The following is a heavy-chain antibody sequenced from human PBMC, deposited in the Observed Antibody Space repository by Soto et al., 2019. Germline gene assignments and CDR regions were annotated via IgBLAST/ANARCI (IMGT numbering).Heavy chain of an antibody. CDR1: GFTFDDSA. V-gene: IGHV3-9*01. D-gene: IGHD3-3*01. J-gene: IGHJ4*02. Sequence: EVQLVESGGGLVQPGRSLRLSCAASGFTFDDSAMHWVRQAPGKGLEWVSGISWSSGSIGYADSVKGRFTISRDNAKNSLHLQMNSLRDEDTALYYCVKSNTDFWSGYFDFWGQGTLVTVSS. CDR2: ISWSSGSI. CDR3: VKSNTDFWSGYFDF.